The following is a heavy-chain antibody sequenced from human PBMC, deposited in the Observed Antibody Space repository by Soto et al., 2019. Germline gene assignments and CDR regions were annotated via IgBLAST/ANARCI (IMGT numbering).Heavy chain of an antibody. J-gene: IGHJ2*01. Sequence: QLQLQVSGPGLLKPSETLSLTCSVSGGSISSSSYYWGWIRQPPGKGLEWIGSMHYGGNSYYNPSLKRGVTISVDTSAPQFSLKLCSVTAADTAVYYCARPSVVGAMSYWNVELWGRGTLVTVSS. D-gene: IGHD1-26*01. V-gene: IGHV4-39*01. CDR2: MHYGGNS. CDR3: ARPSVVGAMSYWNVEL. CDR1: GGSISSSSYY.